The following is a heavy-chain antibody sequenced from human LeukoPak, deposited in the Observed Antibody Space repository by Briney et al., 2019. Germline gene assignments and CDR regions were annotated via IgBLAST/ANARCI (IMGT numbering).Heavy chain of an antibody. D-gene: IGHD3-10*01. CDR1: GGSFSGYY. V-gene: IGHV4-34*01. J-gene: IGHJ4*02. CDR3: ARAALRWFGDPGLDY. Sequence: SETLSLTCAVYGGSFSGYYWSWIRQPPGKGLECIGEINHSGSNNYNPSLKGRVTISVDTSKNHFSLKLSSVTAADTAVYYCARAALRWFGDPGLDYWGQGTLVTVSS. CDR2: INHSGSN.